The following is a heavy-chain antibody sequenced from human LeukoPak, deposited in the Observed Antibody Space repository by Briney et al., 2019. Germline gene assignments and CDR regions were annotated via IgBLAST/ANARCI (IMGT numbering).Heavy chain of an antibody. J-gene: IGHJ4*02. CDR1: GFTFNEYW. CDR2: TRNKVNSYTT. D-gene: IGHD4/OR15-4a*01. CDR3: ARSMYGEGRRIIDFDY. V-gene: IGHV3-72*01. Sequence: GGSLRLSCVASGFTFNEYWMNWVRQASGKGLEWVARTRNKVNSYTTAYAASVTGRFTVSRDDSSNSVYLQMNSLKIEDTAVYYCARSMYGEGRRIIDFDYWGQGSLLTVSS.